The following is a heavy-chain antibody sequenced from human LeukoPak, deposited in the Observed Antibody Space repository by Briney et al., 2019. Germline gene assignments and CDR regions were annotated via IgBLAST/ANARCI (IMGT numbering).Heavy chain of an antibody. J-gene: IGHJ4*02. CDR2: IYYSGST. Sequence: LRLSCAASGFTFSSYAMSWIRQHPGKGLEWIGYIYYSGSTYYNPSLKSRVTISVDTSKNQYSLKLSSVTAADTAVYYCARGYSSKSYYFDYWGQGTLVTVSS. D-gene: IGHD5-18*01. V-gene: IGHV4-31*02. CDR1: GFTFSSYA. CDR3: ARGYSSKSYYFDY.